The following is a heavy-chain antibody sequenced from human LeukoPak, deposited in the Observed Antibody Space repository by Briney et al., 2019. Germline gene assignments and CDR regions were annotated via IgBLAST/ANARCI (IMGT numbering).Heavy chain of an antibody. CDR2: ISYDGSNK. Sequence: GGSLRLSCAASGFTFSSYGMHWVRQAPGKGLEWVAVISYDGSNKYYADSVKGRFTISRDNSKNTLYLQMNSLRAEDTAVYYCAKYRGDIVVVPAASNYGMDVWGQGTTVTVSS. CDR1: GFTFSSYG. J-gene: IGHJ6*02. V-gene: IGHV3-30*18. CDR3: AKYRGDIVVVPAASNYGMDV. D-gene: IGHD2-2*01.